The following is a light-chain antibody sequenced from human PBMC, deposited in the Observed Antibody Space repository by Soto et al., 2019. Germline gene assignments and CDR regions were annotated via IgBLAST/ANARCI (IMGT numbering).Light chain of an antibody. CDR1: SSDVGRYDY. CDR3: TSYISFTTLGV. J-gene: IGLJ1*01. V-gene: IGLV2-14*03. CDR2: DVR. Sequence: QSALTQPASVSGSPGQSITISCTGTSSDVGRYDYVSWYQQHPGKAPKLLIYDVRSRPSGVSNRFSGSKSGNAASLTISGLQAEDEADYFCTSYISFTTLGVFGTGTKLTVL.